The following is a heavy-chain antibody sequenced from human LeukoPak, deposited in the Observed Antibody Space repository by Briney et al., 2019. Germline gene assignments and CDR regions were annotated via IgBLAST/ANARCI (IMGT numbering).Heavy chain of an antibody. V-gene: IGHV1-18*01. CDR2: ISAYNGNT. D-gene: IGHD3-22*01. CDR1: GYTFPHFY. CDR3: ARTQHITMIVLVPYFDS. J-gene: IGHJ4*02. Sequence: ASVKVSCKACGYTFPHFYIRCVRQAPGQGLEWMGWISAYNGNTNYAQKLQGRVTMTTDTSTSTAYMELRSLRSDDTAVYYCARTQHITMIVLVPYFDSWGQGTLVTVSS.